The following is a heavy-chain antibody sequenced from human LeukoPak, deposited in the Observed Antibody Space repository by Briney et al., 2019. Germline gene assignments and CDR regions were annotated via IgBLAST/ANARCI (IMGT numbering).Heavy chain of an antibody. D-gene: IGHD2-2*01. J-gene: IGHJ5*02. CDR3: ARAPLVVVPAASGGGWQIGP. V-gene: IGHV1-2*04. CDR1: GYTFTGYY. Sequence: GASVKVSCKASGYTFTGYYMHWVRQAPGQGLEWMGWINPNSGGTNYAQKFQGWVTMTRDTSISTAYMELSRLRSDDTAVYYCARAPLVVVPAASGGGWQIGPWGQGTLVTVSS. CDR2: INPNSGGT.